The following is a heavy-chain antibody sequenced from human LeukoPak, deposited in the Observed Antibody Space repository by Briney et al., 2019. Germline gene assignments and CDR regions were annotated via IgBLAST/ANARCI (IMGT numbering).Heavy chain of an antibody. Sequence: PGGSLRLSCAASGFTFSSYAMHWVRQAPGKGLEWVAVISYDGSNKYYADSVKGRFTISRDNSKNTLYLQMNSLRAEDTAVYYCARDYYDSSVFDYWGQGTLVTVSS. J-gene: IGHJ4*02. V-gene: IGHV3-30-3*01. CDR2: ISYDGSNK. CDR1: GFTFSSYA. D-gene: IGHD3-22*01. CDR3: ARDYYDSSVFDY.